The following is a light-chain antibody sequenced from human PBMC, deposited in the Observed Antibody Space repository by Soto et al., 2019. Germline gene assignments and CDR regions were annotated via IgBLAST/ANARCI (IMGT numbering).Light chain of an antibody. CDR2: GDN. V-gene: IGLV3-21*02. CDR1: NIGSKS. J-gene: IGLJ2*01. Sequence: SYELTQPPSVSVAPGQTARITCGGNNIGSKSVHWYQQKPGQAPVLVVYGDNDRPSGIPERFSGSDSGNTATLTISRVEAGDEADYYCQVWHSGVDWVFGGGTKVTVL. CDR3: QVWHSGVDWV.